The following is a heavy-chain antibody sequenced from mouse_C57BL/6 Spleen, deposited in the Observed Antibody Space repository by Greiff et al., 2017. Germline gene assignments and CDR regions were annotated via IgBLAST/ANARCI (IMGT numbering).Heavy chain of an antibody. J-gene: IGHJ2*01. Sequence: VQLKQSGAELVRPGASVKLSCTASGFNIKDDYMHWVKQRPEQGLEWIGWIDPENGDTEYASKFQGKATITADTSSNTAYLQLSSLTSEDTAVYYCTTELIPRGVDYWGQGTTLTVSS. CDR2: IDPENGDT. D-gene: IGHD1-3*01. V-gene: IGHV14-4*01. CDR1: GFNIKDDY. CDR3: TTELIPRGVDY.